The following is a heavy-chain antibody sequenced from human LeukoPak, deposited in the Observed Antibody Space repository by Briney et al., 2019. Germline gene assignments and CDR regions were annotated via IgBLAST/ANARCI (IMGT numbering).Heavy chain of an antibody. CDR2: IYTSGST. D-gene: IGHD4-17*01. CDR1: GGSISSSSYY. J-gene: IGHJ4*02. Sequence: SETLSLTCTVSGGSISSSSYYWGWIRQPAGKGLEWIGRIYTSGSTNYNPSLKSRVTMSVDTSKDQFSLKLSSVTAADTAVYYCAREDDYGDYCYWGQGTLVTVSS. CDR3: AREDDYGDYCY. V-gene: IGHV4-61*02.